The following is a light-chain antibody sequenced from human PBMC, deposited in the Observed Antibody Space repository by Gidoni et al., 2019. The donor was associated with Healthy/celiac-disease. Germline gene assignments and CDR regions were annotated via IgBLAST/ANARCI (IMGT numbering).Light chain of an antibody. Sequence: EIVLTQSPGTLSLSPGERATLSCRASQSVSSSYLAWYQQKPGQAPRLLIYGASSRATGIPDRFSGSGSGTDFTLTISRLEPEDFAVYYCQQYGSSLLTFGPGTKVDSK. J-gene: IGKJ3*01. CDR2: GAS. V-gene: IGKV3-20*01. CDR3: QQYGSSLLT. CDR1: QSVSSSY.